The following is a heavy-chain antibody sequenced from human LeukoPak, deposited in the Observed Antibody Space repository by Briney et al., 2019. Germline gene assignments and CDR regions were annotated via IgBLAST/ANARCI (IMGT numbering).Heavy chain of an antibody. D-gene: IGHD1-7*01. CDR1: GGSISSSSYY. CDR3: ARRNYLDNNWFDP. V-gene: IGHV4-39*01. J-gene: IGHJ5*02. Sequence: SETLSLTCTVSGGSISSSSYYWGWIRQPPGKGLEWIGSIYYSGSTYYNPSLKSRVTISVDTSKNQFSLKLSSVTAADTAVYYCARRNYLDNNWFDPWGQGTLVTVSS. CDR2: IYYSGST.